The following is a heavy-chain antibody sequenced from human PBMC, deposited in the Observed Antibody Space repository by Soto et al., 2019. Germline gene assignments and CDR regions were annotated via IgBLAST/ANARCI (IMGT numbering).Heavy chain of an antibody. Sequence: QVQLVQSGAEVKKPGSSVKVSCKASGGTFSSYAISWVRQAPGQGLEWMGGIIPIFGTANYAQKFQGRVTITADESTSTAYMELSSLRSEDTAVYYCARGTSIAARPGYYYGMDVWGQGTTVTVSS. V-gene: IGHV1-69*01. J-gene: IGHJ6*02. CDR1: GGTFSSYA. D-gene: IGHD6-6*01. CDR3: ARGTSIAARPGYYYGMDV. CDR2: IIPIFGTA.